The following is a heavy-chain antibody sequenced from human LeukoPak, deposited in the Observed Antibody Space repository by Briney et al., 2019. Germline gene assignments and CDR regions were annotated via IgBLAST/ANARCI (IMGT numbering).Heavy chain of an antibody. J-gene: IGHJ4*02. CDR2: ISNSATRT. D-gene: IGHD1-7*01. V-gene: IGHV3-23*01. Sequence: PGGTLRLSCAVSGLTSNNYGMTWVRQAPGKGLEWVSSISNSATRTFYADSVKGRFTISRDNTKNTLFLQMNSLRAEDTAVYYCAREPGWNYQYFDYWGQGTLVTVSS. CDR3: AREPGWNYQYFDY. CDR1: GLTSNNYG.